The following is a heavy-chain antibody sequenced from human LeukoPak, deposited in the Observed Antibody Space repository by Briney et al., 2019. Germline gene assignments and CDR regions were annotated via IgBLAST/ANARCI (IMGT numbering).Heavy chain of an antibody. Sequence: PSRTLSLTCAVSGGSISSSNCWSWVRQPPGKGLGWIGEINHIGSTNYNTSLKSRVTISVDKSKNQFSLKLSSVTAADTAVYYCARRTVRGVWALLSPYGMDVWGKGTTVTVSS. V-gene: IGHV4-4*02. J-gene: IGHJ6*04. CDR2: INHIGST. CDR1: GGSISSSNC. CDR3: ARRTVRGVWALLSPYGMDV. D-gene: IGHD3-10*01.